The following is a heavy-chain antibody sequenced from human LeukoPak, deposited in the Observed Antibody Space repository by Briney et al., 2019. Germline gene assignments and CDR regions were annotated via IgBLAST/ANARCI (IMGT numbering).Heavy chain of an antibody. V-gene: IGHV3-30*04. J-gene: IGHJ4*02. CDR3: ARAETYYYDSSGYYPDY. Sequence: PGGSLRLSCAASGFTFSSYAMHWVRQAPGKGLEWVAVISYDGSNKYYADSVKGRFTISRDNSKNTLYLQMNSLRAEDTAVYYCARAETYYYDSSGYYPDYWGQGTLVTVSS. CDR1: GFTFSSYA. CDR2: ISYDGSNK. D-gene: IGHD3-22*01.